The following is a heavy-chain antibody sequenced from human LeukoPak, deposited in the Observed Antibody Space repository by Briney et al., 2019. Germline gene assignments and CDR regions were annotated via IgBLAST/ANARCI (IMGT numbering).Heavy chain of an antibody. J-gene: IGHJ4*02. CDR2: ISFDGSNK. Sequence: PGGSLRLSCAASGFTFSSHPMHWVRQAPGKGLEWVAVISFDGSNKYYADSVTGRFTISRDNSKNTLYLQMDSLRTDDTAMYYCARDFGITWAQYYFDYWGQGTLVTVSS. D-gene: IGHD3-10*01. CDR1: GFTFSSHP. V-gene: IGHV3-30*04. CDR3: ARDFGITWAQYYFDY.